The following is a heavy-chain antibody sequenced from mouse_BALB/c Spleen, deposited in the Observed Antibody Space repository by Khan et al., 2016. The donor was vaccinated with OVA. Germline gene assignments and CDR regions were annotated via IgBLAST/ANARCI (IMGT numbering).Heavy chain of an antibody. CDR2: ISGDSNII. D-gene: IGHD1-1*01. Sequence: EVELVESGGGLVQPGGSRKLSCAASGFTFNSYGMHWVRQAPEKGLEWVAYISGDSNIIYYADTVKGRFTISRDNPKNTLFLQMTSLMSEDTAMYYCATSYCYGYYFDYWGPGTTLTVS. V-gene: IGHV5-17*02. CDR3: ATSYCYGYYFDY. CDR1: GFTFNSYG. J-gene: IGHJ2*01.